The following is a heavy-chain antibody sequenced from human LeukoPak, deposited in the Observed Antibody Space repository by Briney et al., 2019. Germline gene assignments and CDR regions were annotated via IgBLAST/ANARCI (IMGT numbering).Heavy chain of an antibody. V-gene: IGHV1-69*04. D-gene: IGHD3-3*01. J-gene: IGHJ6*02. CDR2: IIPILGIA. Sequence: GASVKVSCKASGGTFSSYAISWVRQAPGQGLEWMGRIIPILGIANYAQKFQGRVTITADKSTSTAYMELSSLRSEDTAVYYCARASTTSTIFGVVITGYYYYGMDVWGQGTTVTVSS. CDR3: ARASTTSTIFGVVITGYYYYGMDV. CDR1: GGTFSSYA.